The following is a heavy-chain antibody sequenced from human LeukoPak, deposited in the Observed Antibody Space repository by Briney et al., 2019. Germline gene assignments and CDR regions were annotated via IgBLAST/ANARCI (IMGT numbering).Heavy chain of an antibody. CDR1: GFTFSSYG. D-gene: IGHD5-18*01. Sequence: GGSLRLSCAASGFTFSSYGMHWVRQAPGKGLEWVAFIRYDGSNKYYADSVRGRFTISRDNSKNTLYLQMNSLRAEDTAVYYCAKERDTAVVTIDYWGQGTLVTVSS. V-gene: IGHV3-30*02. J-gene: IGHJ4*02. CDR3: AKERDTAVVTIDY. CDR2: IRYDGSNK.